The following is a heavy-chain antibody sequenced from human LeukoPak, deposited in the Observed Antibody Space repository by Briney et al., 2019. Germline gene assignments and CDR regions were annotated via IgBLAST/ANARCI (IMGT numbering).Heavy chain of an antibody. CDR1: GYTFTGYY. J-gene: IGHJ4*02. Sequence: ASVNVSCKASGYTFTGYYMHWVRQAPGQGLEWMGWINPNSGGTNYAQKFQGRVTMTRDTSISTAYMELSRLRSDDTAVYYCARGRGYDYGDYKVFDYWGQGTLVTVSS. V-gene: IGHV1-2*02. CDR2: INPNSGGT. CDR3: ARGRGYDYGDYKVFDY. D-gene: IGHD4-17*01.